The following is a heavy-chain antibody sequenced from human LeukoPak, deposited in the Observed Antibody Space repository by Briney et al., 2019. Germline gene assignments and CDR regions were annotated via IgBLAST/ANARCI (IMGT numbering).Heavy chain of an antibody. Sequence: ASVKVSCKASGGTFSSYAISWVRQALGQGLEWMGGIIPIFGTANYAQKFQGRVTITADKSTSTAYMELSSLRSEDTAVYYCASRSSGYSYLPLGYWGQGTLVTVSS. D-gene: IGHD5-18*01. CDR2: IIPIFGTA. V-gene: IGHV1-69*06. CDR1: GGTFSSYA. J-gene: IGHJ4*02. CDR3: ASRSSGYSYLPLGY.